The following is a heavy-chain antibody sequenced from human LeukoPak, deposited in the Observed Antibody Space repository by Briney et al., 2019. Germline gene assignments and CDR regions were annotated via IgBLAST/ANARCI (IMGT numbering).Heavy chain of an antibody. CDR2: INNFASST. D-gene: IGHD4-17*01. CDR1: GFTFTNYA. J-gene: IGHJ4*02. CDR3: AKGGEGNYGILAY. Sequence: GGSLRLSCAASGFTFTNYAMSWVRQAPGKGLQWVSSINNFASSTYYADSVKGRFTISRDNSKSTLFLQMNSLRAEDTAVYYCAKGGEGNYGILAYWGQGTLVTVSS. V-gene: IGHV3-23*01.